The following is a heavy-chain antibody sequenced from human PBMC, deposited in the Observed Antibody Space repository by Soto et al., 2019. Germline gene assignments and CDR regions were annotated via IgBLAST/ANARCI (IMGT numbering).Heavy chain of an antibody. CDR2: IYYSGST. J-gene: IGHJ4*02. CDR3: ARVRGGGPFDD. CDR1: GGSISSYY. V-gene: IGHV4-59*08. Sequence: TSETLSLTCTVSGGSISSYYWSWIRQPPGKGLEWIGYIYYSGSTNYNPSLKSRVTISVDTSKNQFSLKLTSVTAADTAVYYCARVRGGGPFDDWGQGTLVTVSS. D-gene: IGHD1-26*01.